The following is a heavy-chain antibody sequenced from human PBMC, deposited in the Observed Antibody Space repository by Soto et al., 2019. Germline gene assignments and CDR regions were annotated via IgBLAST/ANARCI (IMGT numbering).Heavy chain of an antibody. V-gene: IGHV3-23*01. CDR1: GFTFNNFA. Sequence: GGSLRLSCAASGFTFNNFAMIWVRQAPGKGLEWVSAISGSGSNTYYADSVKGRFTISRDNSKNTVSLQMNSLRVEDTAVYYCTTGEERKSNWYGKFANWGQGTQVTVSS. CDR2: ISGSGSNT. D-gene: IGHD6-13*01. J-gene: IGHJ4*02. CDR3: TTGEERKSNWYGKFAN.